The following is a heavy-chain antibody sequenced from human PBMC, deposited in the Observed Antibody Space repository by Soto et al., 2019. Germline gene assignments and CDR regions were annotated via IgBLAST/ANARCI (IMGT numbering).Heavy chain of an antibody. Sequence: GGSLRLSCAASGFTIGGAWMSWVRQAPGKWLEWVAKIRQDGNEMYYVDAVRGRFTISRDNAKNSLYLQMNSLRVEDTALYYCARDGYSYALDVWGQGXTVTVYS. J-gene: IGHJ6*02. V-gene: IGHV3-7*01. CDR1: GFTIGGAW. CDR2: IRQDGNEM. CDR3: ARDGYSYALDV.